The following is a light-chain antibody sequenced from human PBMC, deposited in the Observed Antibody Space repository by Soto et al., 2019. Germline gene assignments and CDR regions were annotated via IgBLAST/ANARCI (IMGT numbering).Light chain of an antibody. J-gene: IGKJ5*01. CDR3: QQYNSYIT. Sequence: DIQMTQSPSTLSASVGDRVQITCRASQSISTWLAWYQQKPGKAPKVLIYKASSLERGVPSRFSGSGAGTEFTLTISSLQPDDFATYYCQQYNSYITFGQGTRLEI. CDR1: QSISTW. V-gene: IGKV1-5*03. CDR2: KAS.